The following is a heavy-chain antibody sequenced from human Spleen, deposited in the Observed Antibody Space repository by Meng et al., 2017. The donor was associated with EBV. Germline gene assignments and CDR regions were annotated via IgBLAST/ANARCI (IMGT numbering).Heavy chain of an antibody. CDR2: IHYSGST. CDR3: ARPFPSWQSPRLDPFGA. V-gene: IGHV4-30-4*01. J-gene: IGHJ5*02. CDR1: GGSSSGGFYY. D-gene: IGHD6-19*01. Sequence: GPLQAAGPGLVKPSATLSLTCAVSGGSSSGGFYYWGWIRQPPGKGLEWIGYIHYSGSTYYNPSLKSRVTISVDTSKNQFSLKLSSVTAADTAVYYCARPFPSWQSPRLDPFGAWGQGTLVTVSS.